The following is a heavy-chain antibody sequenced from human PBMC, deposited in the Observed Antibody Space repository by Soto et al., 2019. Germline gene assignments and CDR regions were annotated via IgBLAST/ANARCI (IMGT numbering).Heavy chain of an antibody. V-gene: IGHV3-23*01. D-gene: IGHD5-18*01. J-gene: IGHJ4*02. CDR1: GFTFSSYA. CDR2: ISGSDGRT. CDR3: AKGVSQYTPLALFDY. Sequence: EVQLLESGGGLVRPGGSLRLSCAASGFTFSSYAMSWVRQAPGKGLEWVSTISGSDGRTYSRDSVKGRFTISRDNSRNTAYLQMNSLRVEDTAVYYCAKGVSQYTPLALFDYWGRGTLVTVSS.